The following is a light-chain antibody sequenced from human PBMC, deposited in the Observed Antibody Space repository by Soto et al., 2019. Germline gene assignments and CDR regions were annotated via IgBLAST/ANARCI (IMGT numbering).Light chain of an antibody. CDR2: GAS. CDR3: QQYANSPPT. CDR1: QSVSSRY. V-gene: IGKV3-20*01. J-gene: IGKJ1*01. Sequence: EIVLTQSPGTLSLSPGERATLSCKDSQSVSSRYLAWYQQKTGQAPRLLIYGASSRATGIPDRFSGCWSGTDFTLSISRLEPEDFAVYYCQQYANSPPTFGQGTKV.